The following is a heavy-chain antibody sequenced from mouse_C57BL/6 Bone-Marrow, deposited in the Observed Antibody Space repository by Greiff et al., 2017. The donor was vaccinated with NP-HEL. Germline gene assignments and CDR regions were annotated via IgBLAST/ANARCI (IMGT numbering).Heavy chain of an antibody. D-gene: IGHD4-1*02. CDR3: ARCNWAWFAY. CDR1: GYTFTSSG. CDR2: IYPRSGNT. J-gene: IGHJ3*01. V-gene: IGHV1-81*01. Sequence: QVQLQQSGAELARPGASVKLSCKASGYTFTSSGISWVKQRTGQGLVWIGEIYPRSGNTYYNEKFKGKATLTADKSSSTAYMELRSLTSEDSAVYFCARCNWAWFAYWGQGTLVTVSA.